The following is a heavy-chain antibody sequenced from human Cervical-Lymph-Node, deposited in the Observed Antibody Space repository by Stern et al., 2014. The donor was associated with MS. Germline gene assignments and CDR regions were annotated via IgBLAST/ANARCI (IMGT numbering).Heavy chain of an antibody. CDR1: GGSISSGGYY. D-gene: IGHD3-22*01. Sequence: QLQLQESGPGLVKPSQTLSLTCTVSGGSISSGGYYWSWIRQHPGKGLEWIGHISYSGTTYYNPSLKSLVTISVDTSKNQFSLKLSSVTAADTAVYFCERSRMFYGSSGYYPAAFDIWGQGTMVTVSS. CDR2: ISYSGTT. V-gene: IGHV4-31*01. J-gene: IGHJ3*02. CDR3: ERSRMFYGSSGYYPAAFDI.